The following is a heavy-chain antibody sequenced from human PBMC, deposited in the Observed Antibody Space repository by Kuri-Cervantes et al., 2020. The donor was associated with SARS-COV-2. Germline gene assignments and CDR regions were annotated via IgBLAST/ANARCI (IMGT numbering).Heavy chain of an antibody. D-gene: IGHD4-17*01. Sequence: GESLKISCAASGFTFSSYAMSWVRQAPGKGLEWVSAISGSGGSTYYADSVKGRFTISRDNSKNTLYLQMNSLRAEDTAVYYCARGRRINYGDYAGWGRMNWFDPWGQGTLVTVSS. CDR1: GFTFSSYA. J-gene: IGHJ5*02. CDR3: ARGRRINYGDYAGWGRMNWFDP. V-gene: IGHV3-23*01. CDR2: ISGSGGST.